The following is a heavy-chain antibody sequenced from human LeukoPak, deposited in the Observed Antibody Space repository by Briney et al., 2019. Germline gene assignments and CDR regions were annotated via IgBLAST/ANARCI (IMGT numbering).Heavy chain of an antibody. Sequence: ASVKVSCKVSGKTLSDLSIHWLRQPPGKGLEWLGGSDPEDGERIYAQMFQGRVTMTEDTSIDTAYMELRSLRSDDTAVYYCARDLQLWPYYFDYWGQGTLVTVSS. V-gene: IGHV1-24*01. CDR1: GKTLSDLS. CDR3: ARDLQLWPYYFDY. CDR2: SDPEDGER. J-gene: IGHJ4*02. D-gene: IGHD5-18*01.